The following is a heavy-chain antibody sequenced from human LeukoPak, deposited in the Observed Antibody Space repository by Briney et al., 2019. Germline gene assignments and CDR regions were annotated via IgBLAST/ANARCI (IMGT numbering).Heavy chain of an antibody. CDR2: ISSSGSTI. CDR3: ARLSVRGVIIVLPNYFDY. CDR1: GFTFSDYY. D-gene: IGHD3-10*01. V-gene: IGHV3-11*04. Sequence: GGSLRLSCAASGFTFSDYYMSWIRQAPGKGLEWVSYISSSGSTIYYADSVKGRFTISRDNAKNSLYLQMNSLRAEDTAVYYCARLSVRGVIIVLPNYFDYWGQGTLVTVSS. J-gene: IGHJ4*02.